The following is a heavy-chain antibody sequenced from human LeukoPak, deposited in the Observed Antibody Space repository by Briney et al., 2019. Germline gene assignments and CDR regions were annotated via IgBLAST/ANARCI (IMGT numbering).Heavy chain of an antibody. V-gene: IGHV4-39*07. Sequence: SETLSLTCSVSGGSISSKNYYWGWIRQPPGKGPEWIGSIFYSGSTNYNPSLKSRVTISVDTSKNQFSLKLSSVTAADTAVYYCAREDDGAAFDIWGQGTMVTVSS. CDR3: AREDDGAAFDI. CDR2: IFYSGST. J-gene: IGHJ3*02. D-gene: IGHD4/OR15-4a*01. CDR1: GGSISSKNYY.